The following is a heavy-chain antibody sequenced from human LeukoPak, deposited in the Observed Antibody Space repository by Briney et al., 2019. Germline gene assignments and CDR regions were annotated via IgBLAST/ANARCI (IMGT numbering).Heavy chain of an antibody. D-gene: IGHD2-21*02. CDR2: IRYDGSNK. Sequence: QTGGSLRLSCAASGFAFSSYGMHWVRQAPGKGLEWVAFIRYDGSNKYYADSVKGRFTISRDNSKNTLYLQMNSLRAEDTAVYYCAKLLVTAVDYWGQGTLVTVSS. J-gene: IGHJ4*02. V-gene: IGHV3-30*02. CDR3: AKLLVTAVDY. CDR1: GFAFSSYG.